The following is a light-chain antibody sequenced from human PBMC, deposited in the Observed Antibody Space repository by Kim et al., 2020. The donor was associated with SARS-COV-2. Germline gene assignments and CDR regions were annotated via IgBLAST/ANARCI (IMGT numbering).Light chain of an antibody. CDR1: QTINNK. V-gene: IGKV3-15*01. CDR3: QQSNDWPPLT. CDR2: DAT. Sequence: SPGERATLSCRASQTINNKLVWYQQKPGQAPRLLIYDATTRATGIPARFIGSGSETDFTLTINRLQSEDFAVYYCQQSNDWPPLTFGQGTKVDIK. J-gene: IGKJ1*01.